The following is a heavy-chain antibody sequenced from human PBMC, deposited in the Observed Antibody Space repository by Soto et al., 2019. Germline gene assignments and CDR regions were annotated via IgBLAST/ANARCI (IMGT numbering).Heavy chain of an antibody. CDR3: ARDHYYDSSGPFDY. V-gene: IGHV3-33*01. Sequence: GGSLRLSCAASGFTFSSYGMHWVRQAPGKGLEWVAVIWYDGSNKYYADSVKGRFTISRDNSKNTLYLQMNSLRAEDTAVYYCARDHYYDSSGPFDYWGQGTLVTAPQ. D-gene: IGHD3-22*01. CDR1: GFTFSSYG. J-gene: IGHJ4*02. CDR2: IWYDGSNK.